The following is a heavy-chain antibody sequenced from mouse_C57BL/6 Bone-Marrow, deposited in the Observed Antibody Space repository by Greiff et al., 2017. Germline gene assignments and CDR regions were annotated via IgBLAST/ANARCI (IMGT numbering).Heavy chain of an antibody. CDR1: GYTFTSYW. CDR3: ARSLFITTVVAYYYAMDY. CDR2: IDPNSGGT. J-gene: IGHJ4*01. Sequence: QVQLQQPGAELVKPGASVKLSCKASGYTFTSYWMHWVKQRPGRGLEWIGRIDPNSGGTKYNEKFKSKATLTVDKPSSTAYMQRSSLTSEDSAVYYCARSLFITTVVAYYYAMDYWGQGTSVTVSS. V-gene: IGHV1-72*01. D-gene: IGHD1-1*01.